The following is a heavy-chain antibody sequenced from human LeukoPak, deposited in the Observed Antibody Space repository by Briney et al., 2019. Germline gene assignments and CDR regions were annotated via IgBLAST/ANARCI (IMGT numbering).Heavy chain of an antibody. Sequence: ASVKVSCKASGYTFTSYGISWVRQAPGQGLEWMGWISGYNGNTNYALNLQGRVTMTTDTSTSTAYMELRSLSSDDTAVYYCARIGLAIVQSVNNYYYYGMDVWGQGTTVTVSS. D-gene: IGHD2/OR15-2a*01. CDR1: GYTFTSYG. CDR3: ARIGLAIVQSVNNYYYYGMDV. V-gene: IGHV1-18*01. CDR2: ISGYNGNT. J-gene: IGHJ6*02.